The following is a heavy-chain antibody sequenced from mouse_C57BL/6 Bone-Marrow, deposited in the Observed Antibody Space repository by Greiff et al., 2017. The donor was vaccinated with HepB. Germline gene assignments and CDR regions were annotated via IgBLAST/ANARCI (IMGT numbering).Heavy chain of an antibody. V-gene: IGHV5-17*01. D-gene: IGHD2-4*01. CDR2: ISSGSSTI. CDR3: ANLYYDYPSYAMDY. J-gene: IGHJ4*01. CDR1: GFTFSDYG. Sequence: EVKLQQSGGGLVKPGGSLKLSCAASGFTFSDYGMHWVRQAPEKGLEWVAYISSGSSTIYYADTVKGRFTISRDNAKNTLFLQMTSLRSEDTAMYYCANLYYDYPSYAMDYWGQGTSVTVSS.